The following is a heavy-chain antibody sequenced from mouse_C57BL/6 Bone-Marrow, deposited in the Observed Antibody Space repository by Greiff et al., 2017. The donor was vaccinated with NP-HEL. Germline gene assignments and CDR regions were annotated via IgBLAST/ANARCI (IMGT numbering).Heavy chain of an antibody. D-gene: IGHD2-2*01. V-gene: IGHV1-50*01. CDR3: ARYGIYYGYDAWFAY. CDR2: IDPSDSYT. J-gene: IGHJ3*01. Sequence: QVQLQQPGAELVKPGASVKLSCKASGYTFTSYWMQWVKQRPGQGLEWIGEIDPSDSYTNYNPKFKGKATLTVDTSSSTAYMQLSSLTSEDSAVYYCARYGIYYGYDAWFAYWGQGTLVTVSA. CDR1: GYTFTSYW.